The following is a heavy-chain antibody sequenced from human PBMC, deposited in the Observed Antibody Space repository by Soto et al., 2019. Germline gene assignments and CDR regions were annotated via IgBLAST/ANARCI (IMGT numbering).Heavy chain of an antibody. CDR3: TRDYYERGPGYYRDFGMDV. Sequence: EVQLVESGGGFVQPGGSLRLSCAASGFNFSAFWMHWVRQAPGKGPVWISRVHFDGSSTAYADSVRGRFTISRDNAKKTLDLQMESLRVEDTAIYYCTRDYYERGPGYYRDFGMDVWGQGTTVTVS. CDR1: GFNFSAFW. J-gene: IGHJ6*02. D-gene: IGHD3-22*01. CDR2: VHFDGSST. V-gene: IGHV3-74*01.